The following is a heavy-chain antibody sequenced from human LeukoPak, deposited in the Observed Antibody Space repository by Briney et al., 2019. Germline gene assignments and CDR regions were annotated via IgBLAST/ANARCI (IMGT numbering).Heavy chain of an antibody. Sequence: GGSLRLSCAASGFTVSSNYMSWVRQAPGKGLEWVSAISGSGGSTYYADPVKGRFTISRDNSKNTLYLQMNSLRAEDTAVYYCAKGRDGDHWGQGTLVTVSS. J-gene: IGHJ4*02. CDR3: AKGRDGDH. V-gene: IGHV3-23*01. D-gene: IGHD2-21*01. CDR1: GFTVSSNY. CDR2: ISGSGGST.